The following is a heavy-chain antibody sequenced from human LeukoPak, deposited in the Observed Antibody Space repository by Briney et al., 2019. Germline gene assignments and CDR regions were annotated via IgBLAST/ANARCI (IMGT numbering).Heavy chain of an antibody. Sequence: GESLKISCKGSGYSFTDYWIGWVRQMPAKGLEWMGIIYPGDSDTKYSPSFQGPVTISADKSISTAYLQWSSLKASDTAMYYCARLGGANSFGYWGQGTLVTVSS. J-gene: IGHJ4*02. CDR1: GYSFTDYW. V-gene: IGHV5-51*01. D-gene: IGHD4/OR15-4a*01. CDR3: ARLGGANSFGY. CDR2: IYPGDSDT.